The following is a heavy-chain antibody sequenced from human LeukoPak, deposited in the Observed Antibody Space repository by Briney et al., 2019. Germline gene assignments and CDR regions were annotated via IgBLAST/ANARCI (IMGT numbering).Heavy chain of an antibody. D-gene: IGHD2-15*01. V-gene: IGHV3-30*18. CDR3: AKDGRYCSGGSCYSGVGPNQFDY. CDR1: GFTFSSYG. J-gene: IGHJ4*02. Sequence: PGGSLRLSCAASGFTFSSYGMHWVRQAPGKGLEWVAIISFDGSNKYYADAVKGRFTISRDNSKNTLYLQMSSLRAEDTAVYYCAKDGRYCSGGSCYSGVGPNQFDYWGQGTLVTVSS. CDR2: ISFDGSNK.